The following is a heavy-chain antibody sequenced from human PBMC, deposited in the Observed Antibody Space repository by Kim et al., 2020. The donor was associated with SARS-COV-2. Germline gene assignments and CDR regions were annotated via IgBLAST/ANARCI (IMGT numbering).Heavy chain of an antibody. CDR3: ARLIELVLGTVDDY. Sequence: SETLSLTCTVSGGSISSSSYYWGWIRQPPGKGLEWIGSIYYSGSTYYNPSLKSRVTISVDTSKNQFSLKLSSVTAADTAVYYCARLIELVLGTVDDYWG. D-gene: IGHD6-13*01. CDR2: IYYSGST. J-gene: IGHJ4*01. CDR1: GGSISSSSYY. V-gene: IGHV4-39*01.